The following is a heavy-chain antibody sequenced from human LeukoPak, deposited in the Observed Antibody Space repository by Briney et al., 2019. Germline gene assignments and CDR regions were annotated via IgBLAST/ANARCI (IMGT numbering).Heavy chain of an antibody. V-gene: IGHV4-39*01. CDR3: ARQYYDSSGYYPWYFDQ. D-gene: IGHD3-22*01. J-gene: IGHJ4*02. CDR2: MYYSGST. Sequence: PSETLSLTCTVSGGSFSRSSYYWGWIRQPPGTGLEWIGSMYYSGSTYYNQSLKSRVTVSVDTSKNQFSLKLTSVTAADTAVYYCARQYYDSSGYYPWYFDQWGQGTLVTVSS. CDR1: GGSFSRSSYY.